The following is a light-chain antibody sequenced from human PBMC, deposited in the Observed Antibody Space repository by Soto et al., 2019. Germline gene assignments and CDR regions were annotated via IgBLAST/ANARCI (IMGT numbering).Light chain of an antibody. J-gene: IGLJ1*01. Sequence: QSALTQPASVCGSPGQSITISCTGTNSDVGGYNYVSWYQQHPGKAPKLMIYDVSNRPSGVSDRFSGSKSGNTASLTISGLQAEDEVDYYCSSYTTISRYVFGTGTKLTVL. CDR2: DVS. CDR3: SSYTTISRYV. V-gene: IGLV2-14*01. CDR1: NSDVGGYNY.